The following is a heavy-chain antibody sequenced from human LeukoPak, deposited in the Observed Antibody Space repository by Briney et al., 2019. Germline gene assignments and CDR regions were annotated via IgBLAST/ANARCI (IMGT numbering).Heavy chain of an antibody. D-gene: IGHD6-6*01. CDR3: ARSITARLDY. CDR2: IDPSDSYT. Sequence: GESLRISRQGSGYSFTSYWITWVRQMPGKGLEWMGRIDPSDSYTNNSPSFQGHVTLSADKSISTVYLQWSSLKASDTAMYYCARSITARLDYWGQGTLVTVSS. V-gene: IGHV5-10-1*01. CDR1: GYSFTSYW. J-gene: IGHJ4*02.